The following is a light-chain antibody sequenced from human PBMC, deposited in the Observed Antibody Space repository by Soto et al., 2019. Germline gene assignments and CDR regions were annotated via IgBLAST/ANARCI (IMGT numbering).Light chain of an antibody. J-gene: IGLJ1*01. V-gene: IGLV2-14*01. CDR1: STDIGAYNY. CDR2: EVT. CDR3: NSYTTLSNRV. Sequence: HSVLTQPASVSGSPGQSITISYTGTSTDIGAYNYVSWYQQHPGKAPKLLIYEVTNRPSGVSNRFSGSKSGNTASLTISGLQAEDEANYYCNSYTTLSNRVFGTGTKV.